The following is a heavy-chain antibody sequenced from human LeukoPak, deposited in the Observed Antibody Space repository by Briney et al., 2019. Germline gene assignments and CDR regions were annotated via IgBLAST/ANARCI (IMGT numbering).Heavy chain of an antibody. D-gene: IGHD6-6*01. V-gene: IGHV3-23*01. CDR2: ISGSGANT. Sequence: GGSLRLSCAASGFTFSTYAMSWVRQAPGKGLEWVSTISGSGANTYYADSVRGRFTISRDNSKNTLYLQMNSLRAEDTAVYYCARDSAARHFDYWGQGTLVTVSS. CDR1: GFTFSTYA. CDR3: ARDSAARHFDY. J-gene: IGHJ4*02.